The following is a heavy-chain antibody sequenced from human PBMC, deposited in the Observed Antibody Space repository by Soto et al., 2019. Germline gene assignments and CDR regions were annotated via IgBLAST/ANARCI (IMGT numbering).Heavy chain of an antibody. Sequence: ASVKVSCKASGYTFTSYYMHWVRQAPGQGLEWMGIINPSGGSTSYAQKFQGRVTMTRDTSTSTVYMELSSLRSEDTAVYYCARDSHTAMFSYCGMDVWGQGTTVTVSS. V-gene: IGHV1-46*01. CDR3: ARDSHTAMFSYCGMDV. D-gene: IGHD5-18*01. CDR1: GYTFTSYY. CDR2: INPSGGST. J-gene: IGHJ6*02.